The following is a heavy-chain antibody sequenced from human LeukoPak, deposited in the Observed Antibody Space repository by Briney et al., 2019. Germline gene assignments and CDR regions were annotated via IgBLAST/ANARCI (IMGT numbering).Heavy chain of an antibody. V-gene: IGHV3-48*03. CDR2: ISSSGSTI. D-gene: IGHD5-18*01. Sequence: PRGSLRLSCAASGFTFSSYEMNWVRQAPGKGLEWVSYISSSGSTIYYADSVKGRFTISRDNAKNSLYLQMNSLRAEDTAVYYCARGGVYSYYYYYYYMDVWGKGTTVTISS. CDR3: ARGGVYSYYYYYYYMDV. J-gene: IGHJ6*03. CDR1: GFTFSSYE.